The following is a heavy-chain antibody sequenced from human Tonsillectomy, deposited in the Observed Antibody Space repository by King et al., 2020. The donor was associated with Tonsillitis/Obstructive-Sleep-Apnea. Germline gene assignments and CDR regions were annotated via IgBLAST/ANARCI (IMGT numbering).Heavy chain of an antibody. J-gene: IGHJ6*03. CDR3: AKDTGRFLTPYMDV. D-gene: IGHD3-3*01. Sequence: DVQLVESGGALVQPGRSLRLSCAASGFTFDDYAMHWVRQAPGKGLEWVSGITWNSGDIVYADSVKGRFTISRDNAKNSLYLQMNSLRAEDTALYYCAKDTGRFLTPYMDVWGKGTTVTVSS. CDR1: GFTFDDYA. CDR2: ITWNSGDI. V-gene: IGHV3-9*01.